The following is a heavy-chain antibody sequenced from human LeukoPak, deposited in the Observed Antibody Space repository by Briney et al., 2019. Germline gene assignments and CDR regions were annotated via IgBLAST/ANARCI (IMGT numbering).Heavy chain of an antibody. J-gene: IGHJ6*04. CDR2: ISAYDGNT. V-gene: IGHV1-18*04. D-gene: IGHD3-16*02. CDR3: ASFIESSAYDYVWGSYRSSYGMDV. CDR1: GYTFTSYG. Sequence: GASVKVSCKASGYTFTSYGISWVRQAPGQGLEWMGWISAYDGNTNYAQKLQGRVTMTTDTSTSTAYMELRSLRSDDTAVYYCASFIESSAYDYVWGSYRSSYGMDVWGKGTTVTVSS.